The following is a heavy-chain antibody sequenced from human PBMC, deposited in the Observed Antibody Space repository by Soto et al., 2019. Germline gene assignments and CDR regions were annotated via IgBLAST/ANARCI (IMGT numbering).Heavy chain of an antibody. Sequence: PGGSLRLSCAASGFTFSSYAMHWVRQAPGKGLEWVAVISYDGSNKYYADSEKGRFTISRDNSKNTLYLQMNSLRSEDTAVYYCARVRWGDSGYEHFDYWGQGTLVTVAS. CDR3: ARVRWGDSGYEHFDY. CDR2: ISYDGSNK. V-gene: IGHV3-30-3*01. D-gene: IGHD5-12*01. J-gene: IGHJ4*02. CDR1: GFTFSSYA.